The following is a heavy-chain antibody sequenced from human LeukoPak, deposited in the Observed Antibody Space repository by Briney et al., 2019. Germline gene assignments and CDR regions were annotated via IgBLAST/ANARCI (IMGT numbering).Heavy chain of an antibody. D-gene: IGHD3-9*01. CDR3: TRPLDILTGYYIDY. V-gene: IGHV3-49*04. Sequence: GGSLRLSCAASGFTFTNYWMTWVRQAPGKGLEWVGFIRSKAYGGTTEYAASVKGRFTISRDDSKSIAYLQMNSLKTEDTAVYYCTRPLDILTGYYIDYWGQGTLVTVSS. J-gene: IGHJ4*02. CDR2: IRSKAYGGTT. CDR1: GFTFTNYW.